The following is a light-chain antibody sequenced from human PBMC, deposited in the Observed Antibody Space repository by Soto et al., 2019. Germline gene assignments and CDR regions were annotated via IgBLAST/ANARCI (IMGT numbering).Light chain of an antibody. CDR2: WAF. CDR1: QSVLYSSNNENY. Sequence: DIVMTQSPDSLAVSLGERATINCKSSQSVLYSSNNENYLAWYQQKPGQPPKLLIYWAFTRESGVTDRFSGXXSGXXXXXXXXXLQAXDVXXXXXXXYYSNPVTFGQGTKLEIK. J-gene: IGKJ2*01. CDR3: XXYYSNPVT. V-gene: IGKV4-1*01.